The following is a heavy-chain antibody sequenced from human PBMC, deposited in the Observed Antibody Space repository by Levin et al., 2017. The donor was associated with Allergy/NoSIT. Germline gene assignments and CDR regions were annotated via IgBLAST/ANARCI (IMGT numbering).Heavy chain of an antibody. CDR3: ARVRKSRVVVAANWFDY. J-gene: IGHJ5*01. CDR2: INHSGST. Sequence: SETLSLTCAVYGGSFSGYYWSWIRQPPGKGLEWIGEINHSGSTNYNPSLKSRVTISVDTSKNQFSLKLSSVTAADTAVYYCARVRKSRVVVAANWFDYWGQGTLVTVSS. CDR1: GGSFSGYY. V-gene: IGHV4-34*01. D-gene: IGHD2-15*01.